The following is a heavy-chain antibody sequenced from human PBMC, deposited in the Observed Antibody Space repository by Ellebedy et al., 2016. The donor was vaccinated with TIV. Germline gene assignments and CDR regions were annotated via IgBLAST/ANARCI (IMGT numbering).Heavy chain of an antibody. CDR1: LYTLPRYG. CDR2: IAVYNGHT. V-gene: IGHV1-18*01. D-gene: IGHD3-10*01. CDR3: ARSRLGGGHWYFDF. J-gene: IGHJ2*01. Sequence: ASVKVSCXVSLYTLPRYGMICVRQAPGPELEGMGWIAVYNGHTKYAQKFQDRDVMTTETATSTVYMELRSLRSDDTAVYYCARSRLGGGHWYFDFWGRGTLVTVSS.